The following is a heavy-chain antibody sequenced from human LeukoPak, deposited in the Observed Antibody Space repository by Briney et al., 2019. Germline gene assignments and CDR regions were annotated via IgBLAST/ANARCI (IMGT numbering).Heavy chain of an antibody. Sequence: GGSLRLSCAASGFTFSSYSMNWVRQAPGKGLEWVSSISSSSSYIYYADSVKGRFTISRDNAKNSLYLQMNSLRAEDTAVYYCARDPLDSNPLLWFGELLSPHYGMDVWGQGTTVTVSS. CDR2: ISSSSSYI. CDR3: ARDPLDSNPLLWFGELLSPHYGMDV. V-gene: IGHV3-21*01. J-gene: IGHJ6*02. D-gene: IGHD3-10*01. CDR1: GFTFSSYS.